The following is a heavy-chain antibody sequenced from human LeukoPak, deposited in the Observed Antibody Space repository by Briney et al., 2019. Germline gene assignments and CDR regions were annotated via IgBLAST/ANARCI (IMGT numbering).Heavy chain of an antibody. Sequence: GGSLRLSCAASGFTFSSYWMSWVRQAPGKGLEWVANIKQDGSEKYYVDSVKGRFTISRDNAKNSLYLQVNSLRAEDTAVYYCAREDGYHGGYFDYWGQGILVTVSS. J-gene: IGHJ4*02. V-gene: IGHV3-7*03. CDR1: GFTFSSYW. CDR3: AREDGYHGGYFDY. CDR2: IKQDGSEK. D-gene: IGHD5-24*01.